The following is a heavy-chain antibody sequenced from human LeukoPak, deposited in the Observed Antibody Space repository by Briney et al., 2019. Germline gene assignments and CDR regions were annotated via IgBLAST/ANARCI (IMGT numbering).Heavy chain of an antibody. CDR2: IYISGST. Sequence: SETLSLTCTVSGGSISSYYWSWIRQPAGKGLEWIGRIYISGSTSYNPSLKSRVTMSVDTSKNQFSLKLRSVTAADTAVYYCAGGLVGTTYYFDYWGQGTLVTFSS. CDR1: GGSISSYY. J-gene: IGHJ4*02. CDR3: AGGLVGTTYYFDY. D-gene: IGHD1-26*01. V-gene: IGHV4-4*07.